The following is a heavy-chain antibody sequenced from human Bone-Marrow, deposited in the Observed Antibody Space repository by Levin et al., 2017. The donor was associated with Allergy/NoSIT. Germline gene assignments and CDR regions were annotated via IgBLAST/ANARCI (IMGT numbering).Heavy chain of an antibody. CDR2: INSDGSSI. CDR3: ARGHSDFSGSGAYYNFDY. V-gene: IGHV3-74*01. D-gene: IGHD3-10*01. CDR1: GFTLSRYW. J-gene: IGHJ4*02. Sequence: RSGGSLRLSCVASGFTLSRYWMHWVRQAPEKGLVWVSRINSDGSSISYADSVKGRFTISRDNAKNTLYLQMNSLRAEDTAVYYCARGHSDFSGSGAYYNFDYCGQGTLVTVSS.